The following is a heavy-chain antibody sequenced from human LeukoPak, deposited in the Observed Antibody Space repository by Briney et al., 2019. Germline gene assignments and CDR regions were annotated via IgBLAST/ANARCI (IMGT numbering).Heavy chain of an antibody. V-gene: IGHV3-21*04. CDR2: ISSSSSYI. D-gene: IGHD5-12*01. CDR3: ARGPYSGFGLWYFDL. Sequence: PGGSLRLSCAASGFTFSSYSMNWVRQAPGKGLEWVSSISSSSSYIYYADSVKGRFTISRDNAKNSLYLQMNSLRAEDTAVYYCARGPYSGFGLWYFDLWGRGTLVTVSS. CDR1: GFTFSSYS. J-gene: IGHJ2*01.